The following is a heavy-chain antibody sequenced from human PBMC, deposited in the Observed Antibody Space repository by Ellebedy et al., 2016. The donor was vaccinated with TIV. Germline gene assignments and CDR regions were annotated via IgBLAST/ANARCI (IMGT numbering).Heavy chain of an antibody. V-gene: IGHV3-48*02. Sequence: PGGSLRLSCAASGFTFRSYSMNWIRQAPGEGLEWLSYISGSGGNIYYADSVKGRFTISRDNAKNSLYLQMNSLRDEDTAVYYCARGAWFGEPGAFDIWGQGTMVTVSS. CDR2: ISGSGGNI. J-gene: IGHJ3*02. D-gene: IGHD3-10*01. CDR1: GFTFRSYS. CDR3: ARGAWFGEPGAFDI.